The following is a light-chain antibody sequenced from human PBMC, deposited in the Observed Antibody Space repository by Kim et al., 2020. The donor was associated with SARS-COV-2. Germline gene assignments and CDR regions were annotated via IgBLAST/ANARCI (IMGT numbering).Light chain of an antibody. Sequence: DIQMTQSPSSVSASVGDRVTITCRASESVSSWLAWYQQKPGKAPKLLIYSASTLQSWVPSRFSGGGFGTDFTLTISRLQPEDFATYFCQQANSFPWTFGQGTKVDIK. CDR2: SAS. CDR3: QQANSFPWT. V-gene: IGKV1-12*01. CDR1: ESVSSW. J-gene: IGKJ1*01.